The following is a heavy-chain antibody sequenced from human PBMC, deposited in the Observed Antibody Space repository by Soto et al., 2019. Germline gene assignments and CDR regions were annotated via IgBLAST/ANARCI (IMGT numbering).Heavy chain of an antibody. Sequence: SVKGRFTISRDNAKNSLYLQMNSLRDEDTAVYYCARDPYSSTTVTLMDYWGQGTLVTVSS. CDR3: ARDPYSSTTVTLMDY. V-gene: IGHV3-48*02. D-gene: IGHD4-17*01. J-gene: IGHJ4*02.